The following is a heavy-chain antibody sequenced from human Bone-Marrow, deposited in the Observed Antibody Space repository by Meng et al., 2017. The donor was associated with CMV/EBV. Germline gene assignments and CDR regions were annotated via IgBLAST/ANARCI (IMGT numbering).Heavy chain of an antibody. CDR1: GYTFTSYG. CDR2: ISAYNGNT. V-gene: IGHV1-18*01. Sequence: ASVKVSCKASGYTFTSYGISWVRQAPGQGLEWMGWISAYNGNTNYAQKLQGRVTMTTDTSTSTAYMELRSLRSDDTAVYYCARDRFRPHCSSTSRYRLEWFDPWGQGTLVTVSS. J-gene: IGHJ5*02. D-gene: IGHD2-2*01. CDR3: ARDRFRPHCSSTSRYRLEWFDP.